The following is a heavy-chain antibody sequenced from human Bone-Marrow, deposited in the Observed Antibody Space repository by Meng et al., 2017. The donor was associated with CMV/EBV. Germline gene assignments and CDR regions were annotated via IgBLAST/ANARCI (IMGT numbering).Heavy chain of an antibody. CDR1: GGSFSGYY. V-gene: IGHV4-34*01. Sequence: SETRSLTCAVYGGSFSGYYCSWIRQPPGKGLEWNGEINHSGSTNYNPYLKSRVTIPVDTSKTQFSLKLSSVTAADTAVYYCAREWAGSGSSYGMDVWGQGTTVTVSS. J-gene: IGHJ6*02. D-gene: IGHD3-10*01. CDR3: AREWAGSGSSYGMDV. CDR2: INHSGST.